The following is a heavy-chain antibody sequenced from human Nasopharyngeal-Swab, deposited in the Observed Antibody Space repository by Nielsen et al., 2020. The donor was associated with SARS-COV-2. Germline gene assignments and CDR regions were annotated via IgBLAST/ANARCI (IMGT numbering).Heavy chain of an antibody. CDR1: GYTFTSYY. CDR3: ARAPLRRHYFDY. J-gene: IGHJ4*02. Sequence: ASVKVSCKASGYTFTSYYMHWVRQAPGQGLEWMGIINPSGGSTSYAQKFQGRVTMTRDTSKSTVYMELSSLRSEDTAVYYCARAPLRRHYFDYWGQGTLGTVSS. V-gene: IGHV1-46*01. CDR2: INPSGGST.